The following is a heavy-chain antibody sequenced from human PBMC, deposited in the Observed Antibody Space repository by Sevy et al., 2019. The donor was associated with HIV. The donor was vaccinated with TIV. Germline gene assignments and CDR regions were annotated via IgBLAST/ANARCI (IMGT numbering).Heavy chain of an antibody. J-gene: IGHJ6*02. CDR1: GYTFTSYG. Sequence: ASVKVSCKASGYTFTSYGISWVRQAPGQGLEWMGWISACNGNTNYAQMLQGRVTMTTDTSTSTAYMELRSLRSDDTAVYYCARDSIPLVQGVIITPYYYGMDVWGQGTTVTVSS. V-gene: IGHV1-18*01. CDR3: ARDSIPLVQGVIITPYYYGMDV. CDR2: ISACNGNT. D-gene: IGHD3-10*01.